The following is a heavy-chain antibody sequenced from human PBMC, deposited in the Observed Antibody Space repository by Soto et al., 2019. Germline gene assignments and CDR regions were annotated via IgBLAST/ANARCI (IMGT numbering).Heavy chain of an antibody. CDR3: ARNISNSRYHYYAMDV. D-gene: IGHD4-4*01. J-gene: IGHJ6*01. Sequence: PGESLKISCKGSGYTFTDYWIGWVRQLPGKGLEWMGIIYPGDSDTRYSPSFQGHVTITVDKCTSTAYLQWNTLKASDTAMYYCARNISNSRYHYYAMDVWGQGTTVNVSS. CDR1: GYTFTDYW. V-gene: IGHV5-51*01. CDR2: IYPGDSDT.